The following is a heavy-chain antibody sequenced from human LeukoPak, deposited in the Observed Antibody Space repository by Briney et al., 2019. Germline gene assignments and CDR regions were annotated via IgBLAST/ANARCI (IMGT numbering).Heavy chain of an antibody. Sequence: PGGSLRLSCAASGFTFSSYGMHWVRQAPGKGLEWVAFIRYDGSNKYYADSVKRRFTISRDNSKNTLYLQMNSLRAEDTAVYYCAERTGVTELHFDHWGQGTLVTVSS. CDR1: GFTFSSYG. J-gene: IGHJ4*02. V-gene: IGHV3-30*02. CDR3: AERTGVTELHFDH. CDR2: IRYDGSNK. D-gene: IGHD1-7*01.